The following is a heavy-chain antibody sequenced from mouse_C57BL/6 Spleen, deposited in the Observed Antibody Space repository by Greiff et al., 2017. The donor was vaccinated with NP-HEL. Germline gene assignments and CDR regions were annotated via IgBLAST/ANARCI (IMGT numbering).Heavy chain of an antibody. Sequence: VQLQQSGGDLVKPGGSLKLSCAASGFTFSSYGMSWVRQTPDKRLEWVATISSGGSYTYYPDSVKGRFTISRDNAKNTLYLQMSSLKSEDTAMYYCARHGDSSGYGFAYWGQGTLVTVSA. V-gene: IGHV5-6*01. D-gene: IGHD3-2*02. CDR2: ISSGGSYT. CDR3: ARHGDSSGYGFAY. J-gene: IGHJ3*01. CDR1: GFTFSSYG.